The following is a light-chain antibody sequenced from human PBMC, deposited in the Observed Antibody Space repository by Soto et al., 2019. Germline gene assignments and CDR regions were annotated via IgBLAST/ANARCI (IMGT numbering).Light chain of an antibody. V-gene: IGLV2-14*03. CDR3: SSYSGSTVV. CDR2: DVS. CDR1: SSDVGGSDP. Sequence: QSVLNQPASVSDSPGQSITISCTGTSSDVGGSDPVSWYQQYPGKAPKLMIYDVSNRPSGVSDRFSGSKSGNTASLTISGLQAEDEADYYCSSYSGSTVVFGGGTKLTVL. J-gene: IGLJ3*02.